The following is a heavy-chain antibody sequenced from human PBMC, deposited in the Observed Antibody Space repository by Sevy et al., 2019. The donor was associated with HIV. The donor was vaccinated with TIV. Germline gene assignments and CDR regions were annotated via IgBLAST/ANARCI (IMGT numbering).Heavy chain of an antibody. J-gene: IGHJ4*02. V-gene: IGHV1-2*02. CDR1: GYTFTCYY. Sequence: ASVKVSCKASGYTFTCYYMHWVRQAPGQGLEWMGWINPNSGGTNYAQKFQGRVTMTRDTSISTAYMELSRLRSDDTAVYYCARAWSGYWGLDYWGQVTLVTVSS. CDR2: INPNSGGT. CDR3: ARAWSGYWGLDY. D-gene: IGHD3-3*01.